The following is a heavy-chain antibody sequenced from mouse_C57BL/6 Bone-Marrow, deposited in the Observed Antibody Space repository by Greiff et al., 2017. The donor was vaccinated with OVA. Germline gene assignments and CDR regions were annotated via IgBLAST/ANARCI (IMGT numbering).Heavy chain of an antibody. J-gene: IGHJ1*03. Sequence: VQLQQSGAELVRPGASVKLSCTASGFNINDYYMHWVKQRPEQGLEWIGRIDPEDGDTEYAPKFQGKATMTADTSSNTAYLQLSSLTSEDTAVYYCTTWIYYGSSPSYWYFDVWGTGTTVTVSS. V-gene: IGHV14-1*01. D-gene: IGHD1-1*01. CDR1: GFNINDYY. CDR3: TTWIYYGSSPSYWYFDV. CDR2: IDPEDGDT.